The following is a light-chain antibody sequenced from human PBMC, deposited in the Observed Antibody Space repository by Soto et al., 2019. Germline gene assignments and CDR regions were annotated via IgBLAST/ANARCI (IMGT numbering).Light chain of an antibody. CDR3: QHYGGSPRT. J-gene: IGKJ1*01. Sequence: EIVLTQSPVTLSLSPGERATLSCRASQSVTTFLAWYQQKPGQAPRLLIYDASKRATGIPARFSGSGSGTDFTLTISSLEPEDFAVYYCQHYGGSPRTFGQGTRVDFK. CDR1: QSVTTF. V-gene: IGKV3-11*01. CDR2: DAS.